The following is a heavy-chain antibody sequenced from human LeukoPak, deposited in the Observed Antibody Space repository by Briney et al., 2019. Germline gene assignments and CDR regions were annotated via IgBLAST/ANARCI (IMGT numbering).Heavy chain of an antibody. CDR1: GGSISSSSYY. D-gene: IGHD3-22*01. Sequence: SETLSLTCTVSGGSISSSSYYWGWIRQPPGKGLEWIGSIYYSGSTYYNPFLKSRVTISVDTSKNQFSLKLSSVTAADTAVYYCARDDSSGPLRGGEFDYWGQGTLVTVSS. J-gene: IGHJ4*02. V-gene: IGHV4-39*07. CDR2: IYYSGST. CDR3: ARDDSSGPLRGGEFDY.